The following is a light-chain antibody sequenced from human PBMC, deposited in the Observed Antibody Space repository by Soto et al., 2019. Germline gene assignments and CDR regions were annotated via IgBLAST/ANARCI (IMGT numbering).Light chain of an antibody. CDR2: DVS. J-gene: IGLJ1*01. Sequence: QSVLTQPASVSGSPGQSITISCTGTSSDVGGYNYVSWYQQHPGKAPKLMIYDVSNRPSGVSNRFSGSKSGNTASLTISGLPAEDEADYYCSSYTSSSIRVFGTGIKLTVL. CDR3: SSYTSSSIRV. CDR1: SSDVGGYNY. V-gene: IGLV2-14*01.